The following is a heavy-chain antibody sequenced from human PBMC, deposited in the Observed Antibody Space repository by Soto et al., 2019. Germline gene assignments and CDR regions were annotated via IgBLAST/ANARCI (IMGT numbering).Heavy chain of an antibody. J-gene: IGHJ4*02. CDR1: GFTFSSYG. D-gene: IGHD2-15*01. CDR2: ISYDGSTK. V-gene: IGHV3-30*18. CDR3: AKDTASGGSPLDY. Sequence: GGSLRLSCAASGFTFSSYGMHWVRQAPGKGLKWVAIISYDGSTKYYEDSAKGRFTISRDNSKNTVYLQMNSLRPEDTAVYYCAKDTASGGSPLDYWGQGTLVTVSS.